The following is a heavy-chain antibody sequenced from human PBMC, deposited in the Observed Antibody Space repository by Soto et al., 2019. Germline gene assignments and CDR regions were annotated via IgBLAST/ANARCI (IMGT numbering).Heavy chain of an antibody. CDR1: GYSFDTYW. Sequence: GESLKISCKGFGYSFDTYWIGWVRQMPGKGLEWVGIYDPVNSAARYSPSFEGQVVISADKSVSTAYLQWSSLKASDTAVYYCARGYCTTTICDPWFDPWGQGTLVTVS. CDR2: YDPVNSAA. V-gene: IGHV5-51*01. D-gene: IGHD2-2*01. J-gene: IGHJ5*02. CDR3: ARGYCTTTICDPWFDP.